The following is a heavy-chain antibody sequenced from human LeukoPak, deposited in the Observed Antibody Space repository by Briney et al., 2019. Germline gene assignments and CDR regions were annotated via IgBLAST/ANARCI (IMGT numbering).Heavy chain of an antibody. V-gene: IGHV3-7*01. D-gene: IGHD6-19*01. CDR2: IKQDGSEK. CDR3: ARVAYSSGWYGVRLHYYYYMDV. J-gene: IGHJ6*03. Sequence: QPGGSLRLSCAASGFTFSSYWMSWVRQAPGKGLEWVANIKQDGSEKYYVDSVKGRFTISRDNAKNSLYLQMNSLRAEDTALYYCARVAYSSGWYGVRLHYYYYMDVWGKGTTVTVSS. CDR1: GFTFSSYW.